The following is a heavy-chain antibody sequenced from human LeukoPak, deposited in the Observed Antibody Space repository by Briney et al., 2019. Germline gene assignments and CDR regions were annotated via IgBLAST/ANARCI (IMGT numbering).Heavy chain of an antibody. V-gene: IGHV4-30-4*01. CDR3: ARSYGYYGMDV. D-gene: IGHD1-26*01. CDR1: GGSISSYY. J-gene: IGHJ6*02. Sequence: SETLSLTCTVSGGSISSYYWSWIRQPPGKGLEWIGYIYYSGSTYYNPSLKSRVTISVDTSKNQFSLKLSSVTAADTAVYYCARSYGYYGMDVWGQGTTVTVSS. CDR2: IYYSGST.